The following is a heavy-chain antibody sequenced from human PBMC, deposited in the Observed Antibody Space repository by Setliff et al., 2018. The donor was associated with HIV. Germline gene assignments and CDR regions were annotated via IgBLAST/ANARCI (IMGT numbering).Heavy chain of an antibody. CDR2: IYTSGGT. D-gene: IGHD7-27*01. CDR1: GGSISSYY. CDR3: ARLWGSAQAFDI. V-gene: IGHV4-4*07. Sequence: PSETLSLTCTVSGGSISSYYWSWIRQPAGKGLEWIGRIYTSGGTKYNPSLKSRVTMSIDTSKNQFSLKLSSLTAVDTAVYYCARLWGSAQAFDIWGQGTMVTVSS. J-gene: IGHJ3*02.